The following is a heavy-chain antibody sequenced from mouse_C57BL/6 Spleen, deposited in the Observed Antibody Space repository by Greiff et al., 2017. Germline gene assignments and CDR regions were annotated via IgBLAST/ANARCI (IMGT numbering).Heavy chain of an antibody. J-gene: IGHJ3*01. V-gene: IGHV1-52*01. CDR2: IDPSDSET. CDR1: GYTFTSYW. CDR3: ASYYYDVGAWFAY. D-gene: IGHD2-4*01. Sequence: VQLQQPGAELVRPGSSVKLSCKASGYTFTSYWMHWVKQRPIQGLEWIGNIDPSDSETHYNQKFKDKATLTVDKSSSTAYMQLSSLTSEDSAVYYCASYYYDVGAWFAYWGQGTLVTVAA.